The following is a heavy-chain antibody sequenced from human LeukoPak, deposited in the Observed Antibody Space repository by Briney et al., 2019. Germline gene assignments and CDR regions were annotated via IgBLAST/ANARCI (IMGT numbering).Heavy chain of an antibody. CDR3: ARDRGMVREKMDAFDI. CDR2: INHSGST. V-gene: IGHV4-34*01. D-gene: IGHD3-10*01. J-gene: IGHJ3*02. Sequence: KPSETLSLTCAVYGGSFSGYYWSWIRQPPGKGLEWIGEINHSGSTNYNPSLKSRVTISVDTSKNQFSLKLSSVTAADTAVYYCARDRGMVREKMDAFDIWGQGTMVTVSS. CDR1: GGSFSGYY.